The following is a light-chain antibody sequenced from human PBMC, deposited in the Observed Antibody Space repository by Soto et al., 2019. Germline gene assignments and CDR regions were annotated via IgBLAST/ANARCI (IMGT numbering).Light chain of an antibody. J-gene: IGLJ3*02. CDR2: SNN. V-gene: IGLV1-44*01. CDR1: SSNIGSNS. CDR3: AAWDDSLSGLV. Sequence: QTVVTQPPSASGTPGQGVTISCSGSSSNIGSNSVTWYQQLPGTAPKLLIYSNNQRPSGVPERFSGPKSGTSASLAISGLQSEDEADYYCAAWDDSLSGLVFGGGTKVTVL.